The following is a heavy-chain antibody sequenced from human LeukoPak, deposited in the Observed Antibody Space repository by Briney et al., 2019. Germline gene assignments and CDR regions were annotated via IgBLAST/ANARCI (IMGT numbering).Heavy chain of an antibody. J-gene: IGHJ6*03. V-gene: IGHV4-59*11. CDR1: GGSISSHY. CDR2: IYYSGST. CDR3: ASFRSTYYDFWSGYYPGNYYYYMDV. Sequence: PSETLSLTCTVSGGSISSHYWSWIRQPPGKGLEWMGYIYYSGSTNYNPSLKSRVTISVDTSKNQFSLKLSSVTAADTAVYYCASFRSTYYDFWSGYYPGNYYYYMDVWGKGTTVTVSS. D-gene: IGHD3-3*01.